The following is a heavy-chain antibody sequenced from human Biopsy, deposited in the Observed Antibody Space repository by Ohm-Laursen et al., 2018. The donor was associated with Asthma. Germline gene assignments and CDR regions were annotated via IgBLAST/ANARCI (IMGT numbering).Heavy chain of an antibody. CDR3: ARGDSSNWSHYYFDY. V-gene: IGHV3-53*01. CDR1: GFAVSRDY. CDR2: IYSGGTS. J-gene: IGHJ4*02. D-gene: IGHD3-22*01. Sequence: SLRLSCVAPGFAVSRDYMFWVRQAPGKGLEWVSVIYSGGTSHTADSVRGRFTISRDYSKNTLYLQMHSLRAEDTAVYYCARGDSSNWSHYYFDYWGQGTLVTVSS.